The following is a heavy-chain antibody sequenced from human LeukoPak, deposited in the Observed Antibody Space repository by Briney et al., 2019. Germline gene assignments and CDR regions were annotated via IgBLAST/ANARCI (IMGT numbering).Heavy chain of an antibody. J-gene: IGHJ5*02. V-gene: IGHV3-33*01. CDR2: IWYDGSNK. D-gene: IGHD5-18*01. CDR3: AREVLVYTAMVGFDP. Sequence: PGGSLRLSCAASGFTFSNYGMHWVRQAPGKGLEWVAVIWYDGSNKYYADSVKGRFTISRDNSKNTLYLQMNSLRGEDTTVYCCAREVLVYTAMVGFDPWGQGTLVTVSS. CDR1: GFTFSNYG.